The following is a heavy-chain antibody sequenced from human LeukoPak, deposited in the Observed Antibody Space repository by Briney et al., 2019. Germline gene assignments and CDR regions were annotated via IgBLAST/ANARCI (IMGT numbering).Heavy chain of an antibody. D-gene: IGHD3-16*01. J-gene: IGHJ5*02. CDR3: VRQMIRFWFDP. CDR2: INPDGSQK. Sequence: PGGSLRLSCAASGFTFSLHWMTWVRQSPGKGLEWVADINPDGSQKYSVDSVKGRFTISRDNAKNSLFLQMNSLRAEDTAVYYCVRQMIRFWFDPWGQGTQVTVSS. CDR1: GFTFSLHW. V-gene: IGHV3-7*01.